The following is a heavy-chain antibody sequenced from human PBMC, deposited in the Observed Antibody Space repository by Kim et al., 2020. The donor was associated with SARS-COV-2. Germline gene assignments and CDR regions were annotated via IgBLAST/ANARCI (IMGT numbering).Heavy chain of an antibody. CDR1: GYTFTSYG. CDR2: ISAYNGNT. Sequence: ASVKVSCKASGYTFTSYGISWVRQAPGQGLEWMGWISAYNGNTNYAQKLQGRVTMTTDTSTSTAYMELRSLRSDDTAVYYCARGGLSDIVVVPAAMWQQPDGNPYDIWGQGTMVTVSS. V-gene: IGHV1-18*01. CDR3: ARGGLSDIVVVPAAMWQQPDGNPYDI. J-gene: IGHJ3*02. D-gene: IGHD2-2*01.